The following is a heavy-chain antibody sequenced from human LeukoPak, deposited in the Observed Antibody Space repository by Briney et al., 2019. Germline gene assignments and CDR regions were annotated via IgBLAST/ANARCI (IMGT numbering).Heavy chain of an antibody. J-gene: IGHJ4*02. CDR2: IYYSGST. D-gene: IGHD6-13*01. CDR3: ARGDLYSSSWYN. V-gene: IGHV4-30-4*08. CDR1: GGSISSGDNY. Sequence: PSQTLSLTCTVSGGSISSGDNYWSWIRQPPGKGLEWIGYIYYSGSTYYNPFLKSRVTISVDTSKNQFSLKLNSVTAADTAVYYCARGDLYSSSWYNWGQGTLVTVSS.